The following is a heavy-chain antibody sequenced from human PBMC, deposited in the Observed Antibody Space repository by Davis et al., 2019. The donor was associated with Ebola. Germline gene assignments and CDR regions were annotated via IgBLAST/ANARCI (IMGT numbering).Heavy chain of an antibody. Sequence: ASVKVSCKASGYTFTSYYMHWVRQAPGQGLEWMGRINPNSGGTNYAQKFQGRVTMTRDTSISTAYMELSRLRSDDTAVYYCARDPGGGQPFDYWGQGTLVTVSS. J-gene: IGHJ4*02. CDR2: INPNSGGT. CDR3: ARDPGGGQPFDY. V-gene: IGHV1-2*06. D-gene: IGHD3-16*01. CDR1: GYTFTSYY.